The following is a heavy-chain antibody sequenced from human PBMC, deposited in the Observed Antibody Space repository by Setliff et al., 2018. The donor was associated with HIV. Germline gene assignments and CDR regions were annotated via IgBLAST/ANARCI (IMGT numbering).Heavy chain of an antibody. Sequence: AGGSLRLSCAASGFSISEYGMHWVRQAPGKGLEWVAVIWYDGTEEYYVDSVKGRFTISRDISKNTLFLQMNNLRAEDTAVYYCAKGIQLWPLDYWGQGTVVTVSS. CDR2: IWYDGTEE. V-gene: IGHV3-33*06. CDR1: GFSISEYG. J-gene: IGHJ4*02. D-gene: IGHD3-16*01. CDR3: AKGIQLWPLDY.